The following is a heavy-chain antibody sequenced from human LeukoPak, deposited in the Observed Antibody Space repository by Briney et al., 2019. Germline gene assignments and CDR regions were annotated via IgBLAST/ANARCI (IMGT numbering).Heavy chain of an antibody. Sequence: ASVKVSCKASGGTFSSYAISWVRQAPGQGLEWMGGIIPIFGTANHAQKFQGRVTITADESTSTAYMELSSLRSEDTAVYYCAREGSRREQLWHNPFDYWGQGTLVTVSS. CDR3: AREGSRREQLWHNPFDY. CDR1: GGTFSSYA. CDR2: IIPIFGTA. V-gene: IGHV1-69*13. J-gene: IGHJ4*02. D-gene: IGHD5-18*01.